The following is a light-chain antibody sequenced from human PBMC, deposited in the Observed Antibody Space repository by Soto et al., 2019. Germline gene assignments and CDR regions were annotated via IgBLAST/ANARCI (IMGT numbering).Light chain of an antibody. Sequence: QAVLTRPPSASGTPGQRVTISCSGSSSNIGSNYVYWYQQLPGTAPKLLINRNNQRPSGVPDRFSGSKSGTSASLAISGLRSEDEADYYCAAWDDSLSGPVFGGGTQLTVL. J-gene: IGLJ7*01. CDR1: SSNIGSNY. CDR2: RNN. CDR3: AAWDDSLSGPV. V-gene: IGLV1-47*01.